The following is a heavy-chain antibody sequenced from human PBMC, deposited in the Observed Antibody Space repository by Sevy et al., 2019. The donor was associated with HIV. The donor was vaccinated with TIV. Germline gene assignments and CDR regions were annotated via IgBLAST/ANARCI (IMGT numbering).Heavy chain of an antibody. J-gene: IGHJ5*02. D-gene: IGHD2-15*01. V-gene: IGHV1-24*01. CDR3: AIVGLRYFSGSSVYQGDWFDP. CDR1: GYTLTKLS. Sequence: ASVKVSCKVSGYTLTKLSIHWVRQAPGKGLEWMGNSDPQHGETIYAQNFQGRVTMTEDTSTDTAFMELSSLTSEDTALYYCAIVGLRYFSGSSVYQGDWFDPLGQGTLVTVSS. CDR2: SDPQHGET.